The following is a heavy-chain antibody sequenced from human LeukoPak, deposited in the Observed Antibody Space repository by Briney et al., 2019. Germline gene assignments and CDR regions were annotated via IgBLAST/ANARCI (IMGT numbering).Heavy chain of an antibody. D-gene: IGHD2-15*01. CDR1: GFTFSSYS. Sequence: PGGSLRLSCAASGFTFSSYSMNWVRQAPGTGLEWVSSISSSSSYIYYADSVKGRFTISRDNAKNSLYLQMNSLRAEDTAVYYCARGGRYCSGGSCYSAGWFDPWGQGTLVTVSS. J-gene: IGHJ5*02. V-gene: IGHV3-21*01. CDR3: ARGGRYCSGGSCYSAGWFDP. CDR2: ISSSSSYI.